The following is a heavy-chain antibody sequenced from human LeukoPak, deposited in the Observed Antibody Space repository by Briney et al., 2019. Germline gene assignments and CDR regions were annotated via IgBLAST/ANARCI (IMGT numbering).Heavy chain of an antibody. CDR1: GGSISSGDYY. Sequence: SETLSLTCTVSGGSISSGDYYWSWIRQPPGKGLEWIGYIYYSGSTYYNPSLKSRVTISVDTSKNQFSLKLSSVTAADTAVYYCARVRVATMGYYYYYMDVWGKGTTVTVSS. V-gene: IGHV4-30-4*01. D-gene: IGHD5-12*01. CDR2: IYYSGST. CDR3: ARVRVATMGYYYYYMDV. J-gene: IGHJ6*03.